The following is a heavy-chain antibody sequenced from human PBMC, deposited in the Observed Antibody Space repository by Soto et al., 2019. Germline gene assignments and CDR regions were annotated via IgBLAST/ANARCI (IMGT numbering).Heavy chain of an antibody. CDR3: ARAYGGHHYFDY. V-gene: IGHV3-33*01. Sequence: GGSLRLSCAASGFTFSSYGMHWVRQAPGKGLEWVAVIWYDGSNKYYADSVKGRFTISRDNSKNTLYLQMNSLRAEDTAVYYCARAYGGHHYFDYWGQGTLVTVSS. CDR2: IWYDGSNK. CDR1: GFTFSSYG. D-gene: IGHD4-17*01. J-gene: IGHJ4*02.